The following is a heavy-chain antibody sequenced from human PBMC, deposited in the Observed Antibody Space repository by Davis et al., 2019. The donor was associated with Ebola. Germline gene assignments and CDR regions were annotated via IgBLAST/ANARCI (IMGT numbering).Heavy chain of an antibody. Sequence: PSETLSLTCTVSGGSISSSSYYWGWIRQPPGKGLEWIGSIYYSGSTYYNPSLKSRVTISVDTSKNQFSLKLSSVTAADTAVYYCARRLIMTPNRFDPWGQGTLVTVSS. CDR1: GGSISSSSYY. CDR3: ARRLIMTPNRFDP. V-gene: IGHV4-39*01. CDR2: IYYSGST. J-gene: IGHJ5*02. D-gene: IGHD2-15*01.